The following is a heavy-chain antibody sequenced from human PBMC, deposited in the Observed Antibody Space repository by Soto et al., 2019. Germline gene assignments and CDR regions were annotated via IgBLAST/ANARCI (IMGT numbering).Heavy chain of an antibody. CDR1: GYTFTSYG. J-gene: IGHJ6*02. V-gene: IGHV1-18*04. CDR3: ARDQSPPTRAPLYPLLRSSSYYGMDV. Sequence: QVQLVQSGAEVKKPGASVKVSCKASGYTFTSYGISWVRQAPGQGLEWMGWISAYNGNTNYAQKLQGRVTMTTDTSTSTAYMELRSLRSDDTAVYYCARDQSPPTRAPLYPLLRSSSYYGMDVWGQVTTVTVSS. CDR2: ISAYNGNT. D-gene: IGHD2-2*01.